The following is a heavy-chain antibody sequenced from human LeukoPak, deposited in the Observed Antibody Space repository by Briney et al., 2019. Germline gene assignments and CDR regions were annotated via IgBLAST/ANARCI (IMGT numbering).Heavy chain of an antibody. Sequence: GASVKVSCKASGGTFSSYAISRVRQAPGQGLEWMGGIIPIFGTANYAQKFQGRVTITADESTSTAYMELSSLRSEDTAVYYCATSISLIPLFDYWGQGTLVTVSS. D-gene: IGHD2-21*01. CDR2: IIPIFGTA. J-gene: IGHJ4*02. CDR3: ATSISLIPLFDY. CDR1: GGTFSSYA. V-gene: IGHV1-69*13.